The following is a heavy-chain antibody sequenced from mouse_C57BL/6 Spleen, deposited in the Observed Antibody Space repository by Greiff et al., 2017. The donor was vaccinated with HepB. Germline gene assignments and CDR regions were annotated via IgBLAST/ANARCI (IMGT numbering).Heavy chain of an antibody. D-gene: IGHD1-1*01. CDR3: AREGGYYYGSSLYFDY. CDR2: IYPGDGDT. Sequence: QVQLQQSGPELVKPGASVKISCKASGYAFSSSWMNWVKQRPGKGLEWIGRIYPGDGDTNYNGKFKGKATLTADKSSSTAYMQLSSLTSEDSAVYFCAREGGYYYGSSLYFDYWGQGTALTVSS. CDR1: GYAFSSSW. J-gene: IGHJ2*01. V-gene: IGHV1-82*01.